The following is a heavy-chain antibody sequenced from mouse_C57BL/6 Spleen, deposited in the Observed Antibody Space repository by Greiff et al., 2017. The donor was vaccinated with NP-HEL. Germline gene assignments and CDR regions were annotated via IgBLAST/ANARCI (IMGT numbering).Heavy chain of an antibody. J-gene: IGHJ3*01. Sequence: QVQLQQSGAELVRPGTSVKVSCKASGYAFTNYLIEWVKQRPGQGLEWIGVINPGSGGTNYNEKFKGKATLTADKSSSTAYMQLSSLTSEDSAVYFCAREEGNPAWFAYWGQGTLVTVSA. V-gene: IGHV1-54*01. CDR1: GYAFTNYL. D-gene: IGHD2-1*01. CDR3: AREEGNPAWFAY. CDR2: INPGSGGT.